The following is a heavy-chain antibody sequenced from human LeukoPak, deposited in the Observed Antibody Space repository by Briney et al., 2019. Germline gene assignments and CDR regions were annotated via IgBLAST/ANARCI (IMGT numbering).Heavy chain of an antibody. Sequence: PSETLSLTCAVSGGSISSGGYSWSWIRQPPGKGLEWIGYIYHSGSTYYNPSLKSRVTISVVRSKNQFSLKLSSVTAADTAVYYCARGGWKSSRDAFDIWGQGTMVTVSS. CDR1: GGSISSGGYS. V-gene: IGHV4-30-2*01. D-gene: IGHD1-1*01. CDR3: ARGGWKSSRDAFDI. J-gene: IGHJ3*02. CDR2: IYHSGST.